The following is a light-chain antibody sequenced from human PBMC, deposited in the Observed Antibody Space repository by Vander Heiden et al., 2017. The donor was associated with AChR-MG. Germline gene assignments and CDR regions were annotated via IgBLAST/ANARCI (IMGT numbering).Light chain of an antibody. V-gene: IGLV2-14*03. J-gene: IGLJ2*01. CDR2: DVS. CDR3: SSYTSSSTPVV. CDR1: SSDVGGYHH. Sequence: QSALTQPASVSGSPGQSLTISSTRTSSDVGGYHHVSWYQQPPGKAPKLMSYDVSNWPEGVSNSFSGSKCGNTASLTIAGLQAEDEADYYCSSYTSSSTPVVFGGGTKLTVL.